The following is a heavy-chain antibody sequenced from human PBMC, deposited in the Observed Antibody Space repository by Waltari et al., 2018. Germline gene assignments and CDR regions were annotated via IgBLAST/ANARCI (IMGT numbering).Heavy chain of an antibody. J-gene: IGHJ4*02. Sequence: EVQLVESGGGLVQPGGSLRLSCAASGFTVSSNYMSWVRQAPGKGVEWVSVIYSGGNTYYADSVKGRFTTSRDNSKNTLSLQMNNLRTEDTAVYYCAREPHIGGQGTLVTVSS. CDR3: AREPHI. CDR1: GFTVSSNY. V-gene: IGHV3-66*02. D-gene: IGHD5-12*01. CDR2: IYSGGNT.